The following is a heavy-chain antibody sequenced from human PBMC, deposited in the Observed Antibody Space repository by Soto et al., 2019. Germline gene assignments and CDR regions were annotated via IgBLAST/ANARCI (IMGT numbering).Heavy chain of an antibody. V-gene: IGHV4-39*01. Sequence: SEPLSPPWTVTTGSISSRRYYWCWIPQPPGKGLEWIGSIYYSGSTYNNPSLRSRGSMSIDTSKDQSSLKLKSVTAADTALYFCARQRTSVVTQAYFDVWGPGSLVTVSS. CDR1: TGSISSRRYY. D-gene: IGHD2-21*02. J-gene: IGHJ4*02. CDR2: IYYSGST. CDR3: ARQRTSVVTQAYFDV.